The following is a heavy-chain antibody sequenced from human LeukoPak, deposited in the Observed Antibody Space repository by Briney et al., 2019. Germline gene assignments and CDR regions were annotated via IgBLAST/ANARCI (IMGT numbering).Heavy chain of an antibody. V-gene: IGHV3-30*04. J-gene: IGHJ1*01. CDR2: ISYDGSNR. CDR1: GFTFSSYA. D-gene: IGHD3-16*01. Sequence: GGSLRLSCAASGFTFSSYAMHWVRQAPGKGLEWVAVISYDGSNRYYADSVRGRFTISRDNFKNTVSLQLNSLRAEDTAMYYCAKDDDWGRFNHWGQGTLVTVSS. CDR3: AKDDDWGRFNH.